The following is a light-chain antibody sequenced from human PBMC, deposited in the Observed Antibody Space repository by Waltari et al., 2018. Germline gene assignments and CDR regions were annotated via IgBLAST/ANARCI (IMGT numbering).Light chain of an antibody. Sequence: QAALTQPASVSGSAGQSVTLSCTGTRGDIGTSNLVAWYQPHPGKAPKLRIYEDNKGPSGVSPRCSASKSGNTASLTISGLQAEDEADYHCCSYAGSFTLVFGGGTKVTIL. J-gene: IGLJ2*01. CDR2: EDN. V-gene: IGLV2-23*01. CDR1: RGDIGTSNL. CDR3: CSYAGSFTLV.